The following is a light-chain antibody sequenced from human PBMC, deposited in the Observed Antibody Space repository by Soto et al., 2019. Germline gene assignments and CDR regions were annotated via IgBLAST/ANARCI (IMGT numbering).Light chain of an antibody. V-gene: IGKV2-30*02. CDR1: QSLLRSDGITC. J-gene: IGKJ5*01. CDR2: MVS. Sequence: DVVVTQSPLSLPVTLGQPASISCRSSQSLLRSDGITCLMWFHQRPGRSPRRLIYMVSNRDSGVPDRFSGSGAGTDFTLKISRVEAEDVGDYYCMQNAHWPHTFGQGTRLEIK. CDR3: MQNAHWPHT.